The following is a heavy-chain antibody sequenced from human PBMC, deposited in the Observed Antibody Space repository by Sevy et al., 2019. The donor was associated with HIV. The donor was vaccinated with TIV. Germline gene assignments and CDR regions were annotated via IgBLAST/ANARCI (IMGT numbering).Heavy chain of an antibody. Sequence: ASVKVSCKASGYPFSSYGISWVRQAPGQGLEWMGWISADSGNSNYAQNLQGRVTKTTDTSTSTAYMELRSLRFDDTAVYYCARDLGGYGGNSIDYWGQGTLVTVSS. J-gene: IGHJ4*02. V-gene: IGHV1-18*01. CDR2: ISADSGNS. CDR1: GYPFSSYG. D-gene: IGHD2-21*02. CDR3: ARDLGGYGGNSIDY.